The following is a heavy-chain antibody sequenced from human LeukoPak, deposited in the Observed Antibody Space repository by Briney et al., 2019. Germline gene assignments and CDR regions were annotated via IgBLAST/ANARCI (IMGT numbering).Heavy chain of an antibody. CDR3: ARGSEYSYGYGDY. V-gene: IGHV4-39*07. D-gene: IGHD5-18*01. J-gene: IGHJ4*02. CDR1: GGSISSSSYY. Sequence: PSETLSLTCTVSGGSISSSSYYWGWIRQPPGKGLEWIGSIYYSGSTYYNPSLKSRVTISVDTSKNQFSLKLSSVTAADTAVYYCARGSEYSYGYGDYWGQGTLVTVSS. CDR2: IYYSGST.